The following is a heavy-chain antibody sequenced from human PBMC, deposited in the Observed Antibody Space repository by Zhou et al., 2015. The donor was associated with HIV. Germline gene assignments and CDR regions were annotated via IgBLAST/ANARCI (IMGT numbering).Heavy chain of an antibody. Sequence: QVQLVQSGAEVKKPGSSVKVSCKASGGTFSSYAISWVRQAPGQGLEWMGGIIPIFGTANYAQKFQGRVTITADESTSTAYMELSSLRSEDTAVYYCARDLRSSVVYGDYYIKTSNWFDPWGQGTLVTVSS. CDR1: GGTFSSYA. J-gene: IGHJ5*02. D-gene: IGHD4-17*01. CDR2: IIPIFGTA. V-gene: IGHV1-69*01. CDR3: ARDLRSSVVYGDYYIKTSNWFDP.